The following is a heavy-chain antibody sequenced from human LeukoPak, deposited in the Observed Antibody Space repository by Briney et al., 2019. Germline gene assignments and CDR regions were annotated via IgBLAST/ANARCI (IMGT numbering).Heavy chain of an antibody. D-gene: IGHD3-3*01. CDR3: ARAEGGTIFGVVIS. Sequence: ASVKVSCKASGYTFTGYYMHWVRQAPGQGLEWMGWINPNSGGTNYAQKFQGRVTMTRDTSISTAYMKLSRLRSDDTAVYYCARAEGGTIFGVVISWGQGTLVTVSS. V-gene: IGHV1-2*02. CDR1: GYTFTGYY. J-gene: IGHJ5*02. CDR2: INPNSGGT.